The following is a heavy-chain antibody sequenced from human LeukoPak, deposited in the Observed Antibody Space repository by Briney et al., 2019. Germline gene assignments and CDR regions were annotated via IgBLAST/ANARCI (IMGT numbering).Heavy chain of an antibody. V-gene: IGHV4-59*01. CDR2: IYYSGST. CDR1: GGSISSYY. Sequence: PSETLSLTCTVSGGSISSYYWSWIRQPPGKGLEWIGYIYYSGSTNYNPSLKSRVTISVDTSKNQFSLKLSSVTAADTAVYYCARAPAKVEVYYDLSAFDIWGQGTMVTVSS. D-gene: IGHD3-3*01. CDR3: ARAPAKVEVYYDLSAFDI. J-gene: IGHJ3*02.